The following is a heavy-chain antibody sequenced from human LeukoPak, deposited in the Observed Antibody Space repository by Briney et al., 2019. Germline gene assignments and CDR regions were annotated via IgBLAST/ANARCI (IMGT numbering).Heavy chain of an antibody. V-gene: IGHV3-21*01. CDR1: GFTFSSYS. CDR2: ISSSSSYI. J-gene: IGHJ3*02. D-gene: IGHD1-14*01. CDR3: ARDQRPRGAFDI. Sequence: GGSLRLSCAASGFTFSSYSMNWVRQAPGKGLEWVSSISSSSSYIYYADSVKGRFTISRDNAKNSLYLQMNSLRAEDTAVYYCARDQRPRGAFDIWGQGTMVTVSS.